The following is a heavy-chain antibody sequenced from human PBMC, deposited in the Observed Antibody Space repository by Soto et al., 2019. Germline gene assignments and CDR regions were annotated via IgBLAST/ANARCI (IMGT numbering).Heavy chain of an antibody. V-gene: IGHV3-21*01. CDR3: ARDLRDPEFYYYYGMDV. Sequence: GESLILSCAASGFTFTRYSMNWVRHAPGKGLEWVSSISSSSSYIYYADSVKGRFTISRDNAKNSLYLQMNSLRAEDTAVYYCARDLRDPEFYYYYGMDVWGQGTTVTVSS. CDR1: GFTFTRYS. J-gene: IGHJ6*02. CDR2: ISSSSSYI.